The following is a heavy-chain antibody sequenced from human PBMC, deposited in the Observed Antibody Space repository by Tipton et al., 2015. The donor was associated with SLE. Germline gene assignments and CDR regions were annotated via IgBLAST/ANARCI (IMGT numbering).Heavy chain of an antibody. D-gene: IGHD6-13*01. Sequence: QSGPEVKKPGASVKVSCKASGYTFTSYYIHWVRQAPGQGLEWMGRINPYSGATDYAQKFQGRVTMTRDTSINTAYMELSRLRSDDTAVYYCTIARIAAVCNNLFDPWGQGTLVTVSS. J-gene: IGHJ5*02. V-gene: IGHV1-2*06. CDR2: INPYSGAT. CDR3: TIARIAAVCNNLFDP. CDR1: GYTFTSYY.